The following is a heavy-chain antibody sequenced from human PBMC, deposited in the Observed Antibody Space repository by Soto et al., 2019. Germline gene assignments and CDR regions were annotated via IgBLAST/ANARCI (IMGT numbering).Heavy chain of an antibody. CDR2: IYYSGST. J-gene: IGHJ4*02. CDR1: GGSISSYY. Sequence: QVQLQESGPGLVKPSETLSLTCTVSGGSISSYYWSWIRQPPGKGLEWIGYIYYSGSTNYNPSLKSRVTISVDTSKNQFSLKLSSVTAADTAVYYCARGNYYDSKPLDYWGQGTLVTVSS. D-gene: IGHD3-22*01. V-gene: IGHV4-59*01. CDR3: ARGNYYDSKPLDY.